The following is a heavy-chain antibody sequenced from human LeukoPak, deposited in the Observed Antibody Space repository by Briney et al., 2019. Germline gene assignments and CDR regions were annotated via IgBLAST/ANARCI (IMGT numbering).Heavy chain of an antibody. CDR3: AKSFLLLVAGPVY. CDR1: GFTFSSYG. J-gene: IGHJ4*02. V-gene: IGHV3-30*18. CDR2: ISYDGSNK. D-gene: IGHD6-19*01. Sequence: GGSLRLSCAASGFTFSSYGMHWVRQAPGKGLEWVAVISYDGSNKNYADSVKGRFTISRDNSKNTLYLQMNSLRAEDTAVYYCAKSFLLLVAGPVYWGQGTLVTVSS.